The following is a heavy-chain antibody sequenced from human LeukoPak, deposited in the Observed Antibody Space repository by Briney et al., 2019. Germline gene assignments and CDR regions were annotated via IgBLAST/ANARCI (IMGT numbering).Heavy chain of an antibody. CDR3: ARDVGTSGWYTFDY. D-gene: IGHD6-19*01. CDR2: TYYRCKCYD. V-gene: IGHV6-1*01. Sequence: PSQTLSLTRAISVHCVSSNNGAWTWIRQSPSRGLEWQGKTYYRCKCYDDYAGPGKGRISISPDTSKNQFSLQLYSVTPEDTAVYYCARDVGTSGWYTFDYWGRGTLVSVSS. CDR1: VHCVSSNNGA. J-gene: IGHJ4*02.